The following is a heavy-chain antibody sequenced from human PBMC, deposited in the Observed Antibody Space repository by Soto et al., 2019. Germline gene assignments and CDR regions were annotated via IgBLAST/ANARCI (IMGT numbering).Heavy chain of an antibody. CDR1: GFSLRTSEVG. V-gene: IGHV2-5*02. CDR3: AHRFDWYYFNF. D-gene: IGHD3-9*01. CDR2: IYWDDDK. Sequence: QITLKESGPTLVKPTQTLTLTCTFSGFSLRTSEVGVGWIRQPPGKALEWLALIYWDDDKRYSPFLKSRLTLTKDTYKNQVVLTMTNMDPVDTATYYCAHRFDWYYFNFWGQGTLVTVSS. J-gene: IGHJ4*02.